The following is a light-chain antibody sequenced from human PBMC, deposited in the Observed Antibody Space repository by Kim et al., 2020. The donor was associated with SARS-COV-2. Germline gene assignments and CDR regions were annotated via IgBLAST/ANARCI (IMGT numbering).Light chain of an antibody. J-gene: IGKJ3*01. CDR3: QQYNNWPPLT. CDR2: GAS. Sequence: SPGESATLSCRASQSVGRNLAWYQQKPGQAPRRVIYGASTRATGVPARFSGSGYGTEVTLTISSLQSEDFAVYYCQQYNNWPPLTFGPGTKVDIK. V-gene: IGKV3-15*01. CDR1: QSVGRN.